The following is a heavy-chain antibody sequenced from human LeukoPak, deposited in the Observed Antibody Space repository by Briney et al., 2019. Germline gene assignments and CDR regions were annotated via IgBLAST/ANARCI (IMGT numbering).Heavy chain of an antibody. CDR2: IKQDGSEK. Sequence: GGSLRLSCAASGFTFSNYAMSWVRQAPGKGLEWVANIKQDGSEKYYVDSVKGRFTISRDNAKNSLYLQMNSLRAEDTAVYYCARDSSWYGLNWFDPWGQGTLVTVSS. D-gene: IGHD6-13*01. CDR1: GFTFSNYA. V-gene: IGHV3-7*01. J-gene: IGHJ5*02. CDR3: ARDSSWYGLNWFDP.